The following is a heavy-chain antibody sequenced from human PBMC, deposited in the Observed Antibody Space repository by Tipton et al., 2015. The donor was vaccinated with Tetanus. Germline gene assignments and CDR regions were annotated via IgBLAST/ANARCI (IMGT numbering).Heavy chain of an antibody. CDR2: INWNGGST. J-gene: IGHJ4*02. V-gene: IGHV3-20*04. CDR3: AKGGTIMIWNYYFDS. CDR1: GFTFDDYG. D-gene: IGHD3-16*01. Sequence: SLRLSCAASGFTFDDYGMSWVRQAPGKGLEWVSGINWNGGSTGYADSVKGRFTISRDNAKNSVYLQMNSLRAEDTAVYYCAKGGTIMIWNYYFDSWGQGTLVTVSS.